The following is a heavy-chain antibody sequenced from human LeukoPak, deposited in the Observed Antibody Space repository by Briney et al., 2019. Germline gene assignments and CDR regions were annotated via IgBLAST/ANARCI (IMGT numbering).Heavy chain of an antibody. CDR2: ISYDGSNK. CDR1: GFTFSSYA. J-gene: IGHJ4*02. V-gene: IGHV3-30*01. CDR3: ASEGYGY. D-gene: IGHD5-18*01. Sequence: PGRSLRPSCAASGFTFSSYAMHWVRQAPGKGLEWVAVISYDGSNKYYADSVKGRFTISRDNSKNTLYLQMNSLRAEDTAVYYCASEGYGYWGQGTLVTVSS.